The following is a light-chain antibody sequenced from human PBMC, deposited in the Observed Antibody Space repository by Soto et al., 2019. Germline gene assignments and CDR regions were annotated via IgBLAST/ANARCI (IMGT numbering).Light chain of an antibody. V-gene: IGLV2-23*01. J-gene: IGLJ2*01. CDR3: CSYAGSSTYVV. CDR2: EGS. CDR1: SSDVGSYNL. Sequence: QSVLTQPASVSGSPGQSITISCTGTSSDVGSYNLVSWYQQHPGKAPKLMIYEGSKRPSGVSNRFSGSKSGNTASLTISGLHAEDEADYYCCSYAGSSTYVVFGGGTKLTVL.